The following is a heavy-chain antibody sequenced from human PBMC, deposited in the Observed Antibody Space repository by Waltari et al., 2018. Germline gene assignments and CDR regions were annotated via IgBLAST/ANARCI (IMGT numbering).Heavy chain of an antibody. V-gene: IGHV1-69*13. CDR3: ARRAAAGNFDY. D-gene: IGHD6-13*01. J-gene: IGHJ4*02. CDR1: AGTFSSYA. CDR2: IIPIFGTA. Sequence: QVQLVKTGAEVKKPGSSVKVSCKASAGTFSSYAISGVRQAPGQGLEWMGVIIPIFGTANYAQKFQGRVTLPADESPSTAYMELSSLRSEDTAVYYCARRAAAGNFDYWGQGTLVTVSS.